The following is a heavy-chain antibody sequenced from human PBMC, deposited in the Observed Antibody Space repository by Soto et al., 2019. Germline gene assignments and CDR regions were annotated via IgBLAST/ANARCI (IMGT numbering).Heavy chain of an antibody. CDR2: ISCNSGSI. CDR1: GFTFSDYY. Sequence: GGSLRLSCAASGFTFSDYYMSWIRQAPGKGLEWVSYISCNSGSIGYADSVKGRFTISRDNAKNSLYLQMNSLRAEDTALYYCAKDSVVPSPTRYYYYYYMDVWGKGTTVTVSS. J-gene: IGHJ6*03. D-gene: IGHD2-2*01. CDR3: AKDSVVPSPTRYYYYYYMDV. V-gene: IGHV3-11*01.